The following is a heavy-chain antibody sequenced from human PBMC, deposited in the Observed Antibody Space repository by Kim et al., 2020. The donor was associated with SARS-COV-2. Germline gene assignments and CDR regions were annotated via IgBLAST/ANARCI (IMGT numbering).Heavy chain of an antibody. V-gene: IGHV3-30-3*01. J-gene: IGHJ5*02. CDR2: ISYDGSNK. CDR3: ARDRLYGRPNWFDP. Sequence: GGSLRLSCAASGFTFSSYAMHWVRQAPGKGLEWVAVISYDGSNKYYADSVKGRFTISRDNSKNTLYLQMNSLRAEDTAVYYCARDRLYGRPNWFDPWGQGTLVTVSS. D-gene: IGHD1-26*01. CDR1: GFTFSSYA.